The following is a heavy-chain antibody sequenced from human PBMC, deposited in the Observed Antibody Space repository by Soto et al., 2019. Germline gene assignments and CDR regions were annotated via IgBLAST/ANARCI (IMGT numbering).Heavy chain of an antibody. Sequence: GGSLRLSCAAFGFTYRSYDMHWVRQVAGKGLEWVSSLGGAGARGYAESVKGRFVISRDNANSLYLQMDSLRAGDTAIYYCTRASFGVGMDLWGQGTPVTVSS. CDR2: LGGAGAR. CDR3: TRASFGVGMDL. CDR1: GFTYRSYD. D-gene: IGHD3-10*01. V-gene: IGHV3-13*01. J-gene: IGHJ6*02.